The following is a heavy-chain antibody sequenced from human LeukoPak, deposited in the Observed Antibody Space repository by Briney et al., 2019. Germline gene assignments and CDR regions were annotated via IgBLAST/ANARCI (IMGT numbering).Heavy chain of an antibody. J-gene: IGHJ4*02. CDR2: ISSSSSYI. D-gene: IGHD1-7*01. CDR3: ARDGWNYGSLGYFDY. CDR1: GFTFSSYS. Sequence: KPGGSLRLSCAASGFTFSSYSMNWVRQAPGKGLEWVSSISSSSSYIYYADSVKGRFTISRDNAKNSLYLQMNSLRAEDTAVYYCARDGWNYGSLGYFDYWGQGTLVTVSS. V-gene: IGHV3-21*01.